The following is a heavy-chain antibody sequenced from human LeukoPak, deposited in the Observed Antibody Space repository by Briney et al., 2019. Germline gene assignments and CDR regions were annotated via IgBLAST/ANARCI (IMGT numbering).Heavy chain of an antibody. CDR1: GFSFSSYG. CDR2: IWYDGSKK. CDR3: VKNDGWFHLAQ. V-gene: IGHV3-33*06. Sequence: GGSLRLSCAASGFSFSSYGMHWVRQAPGKGLEWVAVIWYDGSKKYYADSVKGRFIISRDNSRNTLYLQMNSLRVEDTAVYYCVKNDGWFHLAQWGQGTLVTVSS. D-gene: IGHD6-19*01. J-gene: IGHJ4*02.